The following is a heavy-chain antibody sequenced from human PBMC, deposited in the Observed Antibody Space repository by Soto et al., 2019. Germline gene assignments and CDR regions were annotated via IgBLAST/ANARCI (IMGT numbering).Heavy chain of an antibody. CDR1: GFSFGTYI. Sequence: AGGSLRLSCEVSGFSFGTYIMAWVRQAPGKGLEWVSYISGSATSKFYADSVRGRFTISRDNGKNSLSLQMNSLTGEDTGVYFCTRVKGILVAAAFFDYWGRGTPVTVSS. CDR3: TRVKGILVAAAFFDY. V-gene: IGHV3-48*01. D-gene: IGHD2-15*01. J-gene: IGHJ4*02. CDR2: ISGSATSK.